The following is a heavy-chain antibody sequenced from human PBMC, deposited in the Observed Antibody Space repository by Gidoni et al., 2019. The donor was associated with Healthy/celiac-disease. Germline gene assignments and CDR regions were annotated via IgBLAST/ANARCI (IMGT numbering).Heavy chain of an antibody. CDR3: TRGAYCGGDCYSSNAFDI. D-gene: IGHD2-21*02. Sequence: QVQLQQWGAGLLQPSETLSLTCAVYGGSFSGYYWSWIRQPPGKGLEWIGEINHSGSTNYTPSLKSRATISVDTSKNQFSLKLSSVTAADTAVYYCTRGAYCGGDCYSSNAFDIWGQGTMVTVSS. J-gene: IGHJ3*02. V-gene: IGHV4-34*01. CDR1: GGSFSGYY. CDR2: INHSGST.